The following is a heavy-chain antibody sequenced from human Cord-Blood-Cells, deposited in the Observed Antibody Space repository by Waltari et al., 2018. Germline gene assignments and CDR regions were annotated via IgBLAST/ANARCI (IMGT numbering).Heavy chain of an antibody. Sequence: QVQLVQSGAEVTKPGASVKVSCKASGYPFPSYYMHCVRQSPGQELEWMGISNPSGGSTSYAQKFQGRVTMTRDTSTSTVYMELSSLRSEDTAVYYCARDRAGLAGDDAFDIWGQGTMVTVSS. D-gene: IGHD7-27*01. V-gene: IGHV1-46*01. CDR1: GYPFPSYY. CDR3: ARDRAGLAGDDAFDI. J-gene: IGHJ3*02. CDR2: SNPSGGST.